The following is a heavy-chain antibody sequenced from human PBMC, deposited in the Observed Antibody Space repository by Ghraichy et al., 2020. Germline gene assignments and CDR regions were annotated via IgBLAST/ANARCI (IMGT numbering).Heavy chain of an antibody. J-gene: IGHJ6*02. CDR2: ISYDGSNK. Sequence: GGSLRLSCAASGFTFSSYGMHWVRQAPGKGLEWVAVISYDGSNKYYADSVKGRFTISRDNSKNTLYLQMNSLRAEDTAVYYCAKDGRYSSGWQHGYYYNGMDVWGQGTTVTVSS. V-gene: IGHV3-30*18. D-gene: IGHD6-19*01. CDR3: AKDGRYSSGWQHGYYYNGMDV. CDR1: GFTFSSYG.